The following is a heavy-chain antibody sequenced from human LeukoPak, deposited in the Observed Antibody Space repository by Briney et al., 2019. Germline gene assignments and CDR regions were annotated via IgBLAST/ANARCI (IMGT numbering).Heavy chain of an antibody. CDR1: GYTFTGYY. D-gene: IGHD6-6*01. CDR2: INPNSGGT. Sequence: GASVKVSCKASGYTFTGYYMHWVRQAPGQGLEWMGWINPNSGGTNYAQKFQGRVTMTRDTPISTAYMELSRLRSDDTAVYYCASSSPTYYYYGMDVWGQGTTVTVSS. CDR3: ASSSPTYYYYGMDV. V-gene: IGHV1-2*02. J-gene: IGHJ6*02.